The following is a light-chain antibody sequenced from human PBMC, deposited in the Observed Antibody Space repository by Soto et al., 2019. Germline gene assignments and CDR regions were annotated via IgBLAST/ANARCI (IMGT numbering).Light chain of an antibody. CDR3: SSYAGSDNYV. V-gene: IGLV2-8*01. CDR1: SSDTGDYNY. CDR2: EVS. Sequence: QSVLTQPPSASVSPGQSVTISCSGTSSDTGDYNYVSWYQQHPGKAPKLMIYEVSKRPSGVPDRFSGSKSGNTASLTVSGLQAEDEADYYCSSYAGSDNYVFGTGTKVTV. J-gene: IGLJ1*01.